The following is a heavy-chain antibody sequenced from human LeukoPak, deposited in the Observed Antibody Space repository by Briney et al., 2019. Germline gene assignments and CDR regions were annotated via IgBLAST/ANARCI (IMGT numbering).Heavy chain of an antibody. Sequence: PGGSLRLSCAASGFTVSGNYMSWVRQAPGKGLEWVSIIYSGGSAYYADSVKGRFTISRDDSKNTLDLQMNSLRAEDTAAYYCARGLCGGDCYSDWGQGTLVTVSS. CDR1: GFTVSGNY. V-gene: IGHV3-53*01. D-gene: IGHD2-21*02. CDR3: ARGLCGGDCYSD. CDR2: IYSGGSA. J-gene: IGHJ4*02.